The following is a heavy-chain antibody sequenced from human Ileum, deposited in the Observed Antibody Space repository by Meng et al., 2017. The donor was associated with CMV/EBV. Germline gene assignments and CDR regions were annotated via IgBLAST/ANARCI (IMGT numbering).Heavy chain of an antibody. CDR2: IMPLSGFT. J-gene: IGHJ4*02. D-gene: IGHD3-9*01. Sequence: SAKVSCKGSGIPFRPHAINWVRLAPGHGLEWMGGIMPLSGFTSYAQRFQGRITITADKSTSTTYMDLSSLTSEDAAVYYCVFEGVDILTGSYKKFFDSWGQGTLVTASS. CDR3: VFEGVDILTGSYKKFFDS. CDR1: GIPFRPHA. V-gene: IGHV1-69*10.